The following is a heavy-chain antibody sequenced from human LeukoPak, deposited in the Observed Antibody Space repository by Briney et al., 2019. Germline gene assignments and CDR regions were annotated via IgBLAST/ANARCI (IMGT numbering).Heavy chain of an antibody. J-gene: IGHJ4*02. CDR1: GFTFKHAW. D-gene: IGHD6-25*01. CDR2: IKSKSDGGAT. CDR3: VTEQQRLG. Sequence: PGGSLRLSRAASGFTFKHAWMSWVRQAPGKGLEWVGRIKSKSDGGATDYAAPVKGRFTISRDDSKNTLSLQMNSLETEDTAVYYCVTEQQRLGWGRGTLVTVPS. V-gene: IGHV3-15*01.